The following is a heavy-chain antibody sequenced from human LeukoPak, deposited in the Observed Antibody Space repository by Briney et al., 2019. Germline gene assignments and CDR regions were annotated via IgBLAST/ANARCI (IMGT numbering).Heavy chain of an antibody. CDR2: INPPAGSA. CDR3: ARQHGGDRTGADY. D-gene: IGHD2-21*02. CDR1: GYTFTSYY. V-gene: IGHV1-46*01. J-gene: IGHJ4*02. Sequence: GASVKVSCKASGYTFTSYYIHWVRQAPGQGLEWMGIINPPAGSASYAQKFQGRVTMTTDTSTSTAYMELRSLRSDDTAVYYCARQHGGDRTGADYWGQGTQVTVSS.